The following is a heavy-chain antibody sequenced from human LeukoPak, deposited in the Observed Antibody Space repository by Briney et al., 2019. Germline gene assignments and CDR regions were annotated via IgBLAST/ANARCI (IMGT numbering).Heavy chain of an antibody. CDR3: AKTVPRYCGGDCYPAVNWFDP. J-gene: IGHJ5*02. Sequence: PGGSLRLSCAASGFTFSSYAMSWVRQAPGKGLEWVSAISGSGGNTYYADPVKGRFTISRDNSKNTLYLQMNSLRAEDTAVYYCAKTVPRYCGGDCYPAVNWFDPWGQGTLVTVSS. V-gene: IGHV3-23*01. D-gene: IGHD2-21*02. CDR1: GFTFSSYA. CDR2: ISGSGGNT.